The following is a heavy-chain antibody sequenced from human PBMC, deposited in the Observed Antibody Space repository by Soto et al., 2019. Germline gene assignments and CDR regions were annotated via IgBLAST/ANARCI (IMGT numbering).Heavy chain of an antibody. J-gene: IGHJ4*02. CDR3: ARPPGYISDWYYFDL. V-gene: IGHV1-2*02. CDR2: IIPKSGGT. Sequence: GASVKVSCKASGGTFSSYAISWVRQAPGQGLEWMGGIIPKSGGTNYAQKFQGRVSMTWDMSLKTAYMELSSLMSEDTAVYYCARPPGYISDWYYFDLWGQGTQVTVSS. CDR1: GGTFSSYA. D-gene: IGHD3-9*01.